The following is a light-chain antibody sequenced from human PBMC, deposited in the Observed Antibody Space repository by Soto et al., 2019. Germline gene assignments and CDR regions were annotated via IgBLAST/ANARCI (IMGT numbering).Light chain of an antibody. CDR3: QQYDNLPLT. J-gene: IGKJ4*01. CDR2: DAS. V-gene: IGKV1-33*01. CDR1: QDISNY. Sequence: DIQMTQSPSSLSASVGDRVTITSQASQDISNYLNWYQQTPGQPPKLLIYDASNLETGVPSRFSGSGSGTDFTFPISRLQPEDIETYYCQQYDNLPLTFGGGTKVDIK.